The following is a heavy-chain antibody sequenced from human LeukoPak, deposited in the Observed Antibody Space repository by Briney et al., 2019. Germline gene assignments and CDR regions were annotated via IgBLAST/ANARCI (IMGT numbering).Heavy chain of an antibody. CDR2: INPSGGST. V-gene: IGHV1-46*01. J-gene: IGHJ4*02. CDR3: ARDLRVDCSGGSCYSYFDY. D-gene: IGHD2-15*01. Sequence: ASVKVSCKASGYTFTSYYMHWVRQAPGQGLEWVGIINPSGGSTSYAQKFQGRVTMTRDMSTSTVYMELSSLRSEDTAVYYCARDLRVDCSGGSCYSYFDYWGQGTLVTVSS. CDR1: GYTFTSYY.